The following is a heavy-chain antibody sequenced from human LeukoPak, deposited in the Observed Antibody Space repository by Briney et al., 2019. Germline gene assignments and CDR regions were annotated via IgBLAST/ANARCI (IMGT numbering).Heavy chain of an antibody. CDR2: IIPILGIA. V-gene: IGHV1-69*04. D-gene: IGHD3-10*01. CDR3: ASSVMVRGDDAFDI. J-gene: IGHJ3*02. CDR1: GGTFSSYA. Sequence: ASVKVSCKASGGTFSSYAISWVRQAPGQGLEWMGRIIPILGIANYAQKFQGRVTITAGKSTSTAYMELSSLRSEDTAVYYCASSVMVRGDDAFDIWGQGTMVTVSS.